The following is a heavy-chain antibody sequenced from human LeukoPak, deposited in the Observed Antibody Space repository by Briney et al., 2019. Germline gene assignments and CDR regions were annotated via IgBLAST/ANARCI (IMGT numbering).Heavy chain of an antibody. Sequence: ASVKVSCKASGYTFTGYYMHWVRQAPGQGLEWMGWINPNSGGTNYAQKLQGRVTMTRDTSISTAYMELNRLRSDDTAVYYCARDRDYGSGIFDYWGQGTLVTVSS. J-gene: IGHJ4*02. CDR3: ARDRDYGSGIFDY. CDR1: GYTFTGYY. D-gene: IGHD3-10*01. V-gene: IGHV1-2*02. CDR2: INPNSGGT.